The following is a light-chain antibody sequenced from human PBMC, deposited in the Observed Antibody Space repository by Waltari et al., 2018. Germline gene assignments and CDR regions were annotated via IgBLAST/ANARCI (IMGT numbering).Light chain of an antibody. Sequence: DIQMTQSPSSLSAFVGDRVIMTCQASQDISNYLNWYQQKPGKAPKLLIRDASNLETGVPTRFSGSQSRTYLTLTISSLQPEDVGTYYCQRYDNLPIFALGPGTKVEIK. J-gene: IGKJ3*01. CDR1: QDISNY. CDR2: DAS. V-gene: IGKV1-33*01. CDR3: QRYDNLPIFA.